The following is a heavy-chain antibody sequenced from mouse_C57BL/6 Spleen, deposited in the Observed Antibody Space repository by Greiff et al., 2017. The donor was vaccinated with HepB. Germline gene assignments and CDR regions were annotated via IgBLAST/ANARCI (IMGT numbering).Heavy chain of an antibody. V-gene: IGHV5-17*01. D-gene: IGHD1-1*01. CDR1: GFTFSDYG. Sequence: EVQRVESGGGLVKPGGSLKLSCAASGFTFSDYGMHWVRQAPEKGLEWVAYISSGSSTIYYADTVKGRFTISRDNGKNTLFLQMTSLRSEDTAMYYCAGLGGSSPPLYFDVWGTGTTVTVSS. CDR3: AGLGGSSPPLYFDV. J-gene: IGHJ1*03. CDR2: ISSGSSTI.